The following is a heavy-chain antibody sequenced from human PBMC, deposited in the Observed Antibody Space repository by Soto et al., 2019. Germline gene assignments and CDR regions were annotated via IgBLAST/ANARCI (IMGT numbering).Heavy chain of an antibody. CDR3: ARDTAGRDITIFGVVTSPES. CDR1: GFTFSSYG. CDR2: IWSDGSNK. Sequence: QVQLVESGGGVVQPGRSLRLSCAASGFTFSSYGLHWVRQAPGNGLAWVAFIWSDGSNKYYADSVKGQFIISRDDSKNTLYRQMNSLRADDTAVEYCARDTAGRDITIFGVVTSPESWGKGTVVTVFS. J-gene: IGHJ5*02. V-gene: IGHV3-33*01. D-gene: IGHD3-3*01.